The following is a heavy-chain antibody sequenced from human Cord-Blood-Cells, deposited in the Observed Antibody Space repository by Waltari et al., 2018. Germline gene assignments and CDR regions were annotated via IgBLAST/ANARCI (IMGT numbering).Heavy chain of an antibody. V-gene: IGHV4-39*01. J-gene: IGHJ3*02. D-gene: IGHD3-10*01. CDR3: ARQLWFGELLFDAFDI. CDR2: IYYSGST. Sequence: QLQLQESGPGLVKPSETLSLTCTVSGGSISSSSYYWGWIRPPPGKGLEWLGSIYYSGSTYYNPSLKSRVTISVDTSKNQFSLKLSSVTAAETAVYYCARQLWFGELLFDAFDIWGQGTMVTVSS. CDR1: GGSISSSSYY.